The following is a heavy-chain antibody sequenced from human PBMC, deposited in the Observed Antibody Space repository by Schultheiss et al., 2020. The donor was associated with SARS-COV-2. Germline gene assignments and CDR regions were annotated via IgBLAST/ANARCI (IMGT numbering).Heavy chain of an antibody. Sequence: SQTLSLTCTVSGGSFSSYYWSWIRQPPGKGLEWIGYIYYSGSTNYNPSLKSRVTISVDTSKNQFSLKLSSVTAADTAVYYCARGRYYGSGSYGRLYYYYYMDVWGQGTTVTVSS. CDR3: ARGRYYGSGSYGRLYYYYYMDV. CDR2: IYYSGST. CDR1: GGSFSSYY. V-gene: IGHV4-59*12. D-gene: IGHD3-10*01. J-gene: IGHJ6*03.